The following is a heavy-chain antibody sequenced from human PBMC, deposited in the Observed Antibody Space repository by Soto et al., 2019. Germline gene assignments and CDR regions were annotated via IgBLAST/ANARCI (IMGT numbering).Heavy chain of an antibody. D-gene: IGHD4-17*01. J-gene: IGHJ4*02. CDR1: GFTFDDNA. CDR3: ARSYGDYDHFDY. V-gene: IGHV3-9*01. Sequence: EVQLVESGGGLVQPGRSLRLSCAASGFTFDDNAMHWVRQAPGKGLEWVSGISWNSGSIGYADSVKGRFTISRDNAKNSLYLQMNSLRAEDTALYYCARSYGDYDHFDYWGQGTLVTVSS. CDR2: ISWNSGSI.